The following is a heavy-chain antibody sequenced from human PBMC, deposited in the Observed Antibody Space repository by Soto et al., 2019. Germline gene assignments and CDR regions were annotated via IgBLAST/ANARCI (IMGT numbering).Heavy chain of an antibody. Sequence: SETLSLTCTVSGGSISSYYWSWIRQPPGKGLEWIGYIYYNGSTNYNPSLKSRVTISVGTSKNQFSLKLSSVTAADTAVYYCARGRGSSWYFQAFDIWGQGTMVTVSS. D-gene: IGHD6-13*01. CDR2: IYYNGST. CDR1: GGSISSYY. V-gene: IGHV4-59*01. CDR3: ARGRGSSWYFQAFDI. J-gene: IGHJ3*02.